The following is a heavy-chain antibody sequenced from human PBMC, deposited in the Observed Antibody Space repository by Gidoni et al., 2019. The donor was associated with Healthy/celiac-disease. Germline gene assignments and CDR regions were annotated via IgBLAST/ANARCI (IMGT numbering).Heavy chain of an antibody. V-gene: IGHV3-21*01. CDR1: GFTFSSYS. D-gene: IGHD3-16*01. CDR3: ARDEGGGAFDI. J-gene: IGHJ3*02. Sequence: EVQLVESGGGLVKPGGSLRLSCAASGFTFSSYSMNWVRQAPGKGLEWFSSISSSSSYIYYADSVKGRFTISRDNAKNSLYLQMNSLRAEDTAVYYCARDEGGGAFDIWGQGTMVTVSS. CDR2: ISSSSSYI.